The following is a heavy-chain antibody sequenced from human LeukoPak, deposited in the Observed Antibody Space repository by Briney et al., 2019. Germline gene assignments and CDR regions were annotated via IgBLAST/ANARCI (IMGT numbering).Heavy chain of an antibody. V-gene: IGHV3-53*01. J-gene: IGHJ4*02. Sequence: GGSLRLSCAASGFTVSSNYMSWVRQAPGKGLEWVSVIYSGGSTYYADSVKGRFTISRDNSKNTLFLQVNSLRAEDTAIYYCAKVAFRSSSYISGIEYWGQGTLVTVSS. D-gene: IGHD6-6*01. CDR3: AKVAFRSSSYISGIEY. CDR2: IYSGGST. CDR1: GFTVSSNY.